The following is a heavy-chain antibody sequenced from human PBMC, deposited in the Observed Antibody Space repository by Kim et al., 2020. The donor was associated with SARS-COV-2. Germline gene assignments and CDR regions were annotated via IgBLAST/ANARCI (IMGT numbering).Heavy chain of an antibody. Sequence: SETLSLTCAVYGGSFSGYYWSWIRQPPGKGLEWIGEINHSGSTNYNPSLKSRVTISVDTSKNQFSLKLSSVTAADTAVYYCARASRGFGVVSLGSLDYWGQGTLVTVSS. CDR3: ARASRGFGVVSLGSLDY. J-gene: IGHJ4*02. CDR1: GGSFSGYY. CDR2: INHSGST. D-gene: IGHD3-3*01. V-gene: IGHV4-34*01.